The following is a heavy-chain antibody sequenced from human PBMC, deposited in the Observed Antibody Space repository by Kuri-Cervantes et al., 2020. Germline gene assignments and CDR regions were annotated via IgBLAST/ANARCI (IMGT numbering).Heavy chain of an antibody. D-gene: IGHD3-22*01. CDR2: ISSKSTYI. Sequence: GESLKISCAASGFTFSDYSMNWVRQSPGEGLEWVSSISSKSTYIYYADSVRGRFTISRDNAKNSLYLQMSSLRAEDTAVYYCARDGAAYFDASGSFVTFSDYWGQGALVTVSS. CDR3: ARDGAAYFDASGSFVTFSDY. V-gene: IGHV3-21*01. J-gene: IGHJ4*02. CDR1: GFTFSDYS.